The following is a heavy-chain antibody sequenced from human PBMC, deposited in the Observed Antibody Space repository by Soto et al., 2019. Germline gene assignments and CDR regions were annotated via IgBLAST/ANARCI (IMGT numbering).Heavy chain of an antibody. D-gene: IGHD6-19*01. Sequence: KPSETLSLTCTVSGASISSGDYFWSWIRQSPGKGLEWIGYIYDSGSSYYNPSLKSRVTMSVDTSKNHFSLQLNSVTPDDTAVYYCARGVAGSGFDLWGQGTLVTVSS. CDR1: GASISSGDYF. CDR3: ARGVAGSGFDL. J-gene: IGHJ4*02. CDR2: IYDSGSS. V-gene: IGHV4-30-4*01.